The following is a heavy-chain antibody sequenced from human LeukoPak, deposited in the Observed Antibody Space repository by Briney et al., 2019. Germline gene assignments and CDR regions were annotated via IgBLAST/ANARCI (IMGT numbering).Heavy chain of an antibody. CDR3: SRDVEGYSYGSY. CDR2: INGSGGST. D-gene: IGHD5-18*01. J-gene: IGHJ4*02. V-gene: IGHV3-23*01. Sequence: GGSLRLSCAASGFTFSNYAMSWVRQAPGKGLEWVSDINGSGGSTYYADSVKGRFTISRDNSENTPYLHMNSLRAEDTAMYYCSRDVEGYSYGSYWGQGTLVTVSS. CDR1: GFTFSNYA.